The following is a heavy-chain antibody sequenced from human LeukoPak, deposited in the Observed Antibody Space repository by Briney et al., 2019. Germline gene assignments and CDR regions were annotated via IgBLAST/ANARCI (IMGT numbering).Heavy chain of an antibody. J-gene: IGHJ4*02. Sequence: PSETLSLTCTVSGGSISSYYWSWIRQPPGKGLEWIGYIYYSGSTNYNPSLKSRVTISVDTSKNQFSLKLSSVTAADTAVYYCARPVAAAEIDYWGQGTLVTVSS. D-gene: IGHD6-13*01. CDR1: GGSISSYY. CDR3: ARPVAAAEIDY. V-gene: IGHV4-59*08. CDR2: IYYSGST.